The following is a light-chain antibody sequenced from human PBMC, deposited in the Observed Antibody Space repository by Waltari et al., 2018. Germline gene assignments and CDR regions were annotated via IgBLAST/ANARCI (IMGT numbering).Light chain of an antibody. J-gene: IGLJ1*01. CDR3: SSDAVSNNFYD. CDR1: GSGGS. Sequence: QSALTQPPSASGSPGQSVTISCTGTGSGGSVSWYQQLPGNAPNLLIYEVSKRPSGGTDRVSGSKSGNTSSLTVSGLQAEDEGDYYCSSDAVSNNFYDFGSGTKVTVL. V-gene: IGLV2-8*01. CDR2: EVS.